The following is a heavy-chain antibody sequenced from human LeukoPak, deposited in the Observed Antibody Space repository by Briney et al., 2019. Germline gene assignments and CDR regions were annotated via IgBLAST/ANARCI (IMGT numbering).Heavy chain of an antibody. CDR1: GYTFTSYG. CDR2: ISAYNGNT. CDR3: ARDRGLYSSGPNDY. J-gene: IGHJ4*02. D-gene: IGHD6-19*01. V-gene: IGHV1-18*01. Sequence: ASVKVSCKASGYTFTSYGISWVRQAPGQGLEWMGWISAYNGNTNYAQKLQGRVTMTTDTSTSTAYMELRSLRSDDTAVYYCARDRGLYSSGPNDYWGQGTLVTVSS.